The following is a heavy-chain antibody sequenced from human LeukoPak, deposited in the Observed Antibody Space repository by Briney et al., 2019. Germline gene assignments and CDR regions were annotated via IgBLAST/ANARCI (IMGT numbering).Heavy chain of an antibody. D-gene: IGHD3-10*01. CDR1: GYTLTELS. J-gene: IGHJ6*03. Sequence: ASVKVSCKVSGYTLTELSLHWVRQAPGKGLEWMGGFDPEDGETIYAQKFQGRVTMTEDTSTDTAYMELSSLRSEDTAVYYCATEKSYYGSGRHYYYYLAVWGKGTSVTISS. V-gene: IGHV1-24*01. CDR3: ATEKSYYGSGRHYYYYLAV. CDR2: FDPEDGET.